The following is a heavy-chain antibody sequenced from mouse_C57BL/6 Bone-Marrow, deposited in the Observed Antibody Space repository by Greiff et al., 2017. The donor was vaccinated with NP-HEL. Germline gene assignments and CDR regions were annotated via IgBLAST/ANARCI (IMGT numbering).Heavy chain of an antibody. J-gene: IGHJ2*01. V-gene: IGHV1-81*01. D-gene: IGHD4-1*01. CDR2: IYPRSGNT. Sequence: VKLQESGAELARPGASVKLSCKASGYTFTSYGISWVKQRTGQGLEWIGEIYPRSGNTYYNEKFKGKATLTADKSSSTAYMELRSLTSEDSAVYFCARESGGSYYFDYWGQGTTLTVSS. CDR3: ARESGGSYYFDY. CDR1: GYTFTSYG.